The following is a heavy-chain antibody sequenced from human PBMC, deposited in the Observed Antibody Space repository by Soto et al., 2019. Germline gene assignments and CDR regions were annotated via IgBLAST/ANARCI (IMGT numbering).Heavy chain of an antibody. J-gene: IGHJ5*02. V-gene: IGHV3-64D*06. CDR2: ISGNGDST. D-gene: IGHD4-17*01. CDR3: VHPRSTVQIPPT. Sequence: PGGSLRLSCSASGFTFSMFSMHWVRQAPGKGLEYVSGISGNGDSTYYADSVKGRFTISRDNSKNTLYLQMSSLRAVDTAVYYCVHPRSTVQIPPTWGQGTLVTVSS. CDR1: GFTFSMFS.